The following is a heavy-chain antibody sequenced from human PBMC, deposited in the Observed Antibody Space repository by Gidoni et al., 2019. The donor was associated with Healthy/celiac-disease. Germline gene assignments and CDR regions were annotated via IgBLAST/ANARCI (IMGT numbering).Heavy chain of an antibody. J-gene: IGHJ4*02. CDR3: TTDGGFWSGYYVDY. Sequence: EVQLVESGGGLVKPGGSLRLSCAASGFTFSNAWMSWVRQAPGKGLEWVGRIKSKTDGGTTDYAAPVKGRFTISRDDSKNTLYLQMNSLKTEDTAVYYCTTDGGFWSGYYVDYWGQGTLVTVSS. CDR2: IKSKTDGGTT. V-gene: IGHV3-15*01. CDR1: GFTFSNAW. D-gene: IGHD3-3*01.